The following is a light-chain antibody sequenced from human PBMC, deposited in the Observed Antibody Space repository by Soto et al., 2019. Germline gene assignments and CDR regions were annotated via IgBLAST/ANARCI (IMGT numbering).Light chain of an antibody. CDR2: GAS. Sequence: PGERATLSCRARQNIITYLAWYQQKPGQAPRLLIYGASTRATGVPDRLSGSGSGADFTLTINRLEPEDFAVYFCQHYYRLPPTYGQGTKLEV. CDR1: QNIITY. CDR3: QHYYRLPPT. J-gene: IGKJ2*01. V-gene: IGKV3-20*01.